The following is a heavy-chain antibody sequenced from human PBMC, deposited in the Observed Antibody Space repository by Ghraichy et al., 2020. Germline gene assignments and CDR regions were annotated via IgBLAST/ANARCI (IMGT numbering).Heavy chain of an antibody. CDR2: IKQDGGEK. J-gene: IGHJ6*02. V-gene: IGHV3-7*03. CDR1: GFTLKSFW. CDR3: ARGRGGYYGVDV. D-gene: IGHD3-10*01. Sequence: ESLNISCAASGFTLKSFWMSWVRQAPGKGLEWVANIKQDGGEKFSLDSVKGRFTISRDNANNSLFLEMNSLRVEDTALYYCARGRGGYYGVDVWGQGTTVTVSS.